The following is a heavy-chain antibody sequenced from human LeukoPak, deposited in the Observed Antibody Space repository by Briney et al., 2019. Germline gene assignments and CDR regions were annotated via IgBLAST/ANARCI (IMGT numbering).Heavy chain of an antibody. V-gene: IGHV4-59*01. CDR2: IFYSGST. D-gene: IGHD2-2*01. Sequence: SETLSLTCTVSGGSIGSYYWSWIRQPPGKGLEWIGYIFYSGSTNYNPSLKSRLTISVDTSKNRFSLKLSSVTAADTAVYYCARATGYYAPFDCWGQGTLVTVSS. J-gene: IGHJ4*02. CDR3: ARATGYYAPFDC. CDR1: GGSIGSYY.